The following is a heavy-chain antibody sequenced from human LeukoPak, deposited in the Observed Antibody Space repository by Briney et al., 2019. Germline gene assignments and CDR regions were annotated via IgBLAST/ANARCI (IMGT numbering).Heavy chain of an antibody. Sequence: GGSLRLSCAASGFTFSSYAMSWVRQAPGKGLEWVSAISGSGGSTYYADSVKGRITVSRDNSKNTLYLQMNSLRAEDTAVYSCAKGLGGDYDSSGYYSVTFDYWGQGTLVTVSS. CDR3: AKGLGGDYDSSGYYSVTFDY. CDR2: ISGSGGST. D-gene: IGHD3-22*01. V-gene: IGHV3-23*01. J-gene: IGHJ4*02. CDR1: GFTFSSYA.